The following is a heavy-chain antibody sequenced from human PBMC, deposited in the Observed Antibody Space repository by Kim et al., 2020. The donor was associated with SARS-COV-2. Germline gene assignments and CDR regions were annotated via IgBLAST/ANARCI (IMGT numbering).Heavy chain of an antibody. CDR1: GDSVSNNSAA. Sequence: SQTLSLTCVISGDSVSNNSAAWNWIRQSPSRGLEWLGKTYYRSKWSFDYPLSMKGRITISPDTSKNQFSLHLNSVTPEDTAVYYCATWYFGHWGQGILVTVSS. J-gene: IGHJ4*02. V-gene: IGHV6-1*01. CDR3: ATWYFGH. CDR2: TYYRSKWSF.